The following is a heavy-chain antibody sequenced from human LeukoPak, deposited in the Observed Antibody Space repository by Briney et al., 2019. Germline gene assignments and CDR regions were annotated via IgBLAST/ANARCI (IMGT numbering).Heavy chain of an antibody. CDR2: ISYDGSNK. V-gene: IGHV3-30*04. Sequence: PGGSLRLSCAASGFTFSSYAMHWVRQAPGKGLEWVAVISYDGSNKYYADSVKGRFTISRDNSKNTLYLQMNSLRAEDTAVYYCASVFNWNDVVDYWGQGTLVTVSS. D-gene: IGHD1-20*01. CDR3: ASVFNWNDVVDY. J-gene: IGHJ4*02. CDR1: GFTFSSYA.